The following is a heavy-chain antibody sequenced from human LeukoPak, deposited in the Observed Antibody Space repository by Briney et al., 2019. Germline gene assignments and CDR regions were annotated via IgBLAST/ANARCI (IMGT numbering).Heavy chain of an antibody. J-gene: IGHJ4*02. Sequence: PSETLSLTCTVSGGSISSYYWSWIRQPPGKGLEWIGYIYYSGSTNYNPSLKSRVTISVDTSKNQFSLKLSSVTAADTAVYYCARGTMEAPFDYWGQGTLVTVSS. V-gene: IGHV4-59*12. D-gene: IGHD4/OR15-4a*01. CDR3: ARGTMEAPFDY. CDR2: IYYSGST. CDR1: GGSISSYY.